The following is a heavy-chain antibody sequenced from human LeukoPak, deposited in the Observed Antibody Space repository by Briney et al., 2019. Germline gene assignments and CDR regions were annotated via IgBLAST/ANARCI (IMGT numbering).Heavy chain of an antibody. CDR2: ITTGGPNT. Sequence: GGTLRLSCTASGFTFSSYTMSWVRQAPGKGLKWVSTITTGGPNTYYADSVKGRFTVSRDDSKNTLYLQMNSLRAEDTAVYYCAKDGGLWVSAHWGDSWGRGTLVTVSS. V-gene: IGHV3-23*01. CDR3: AKDGGLWVSAHWGDS. CDR1: GFTFSSYT. J-gene: IGHJ4*02. D-gene: IGHD7-27*01.